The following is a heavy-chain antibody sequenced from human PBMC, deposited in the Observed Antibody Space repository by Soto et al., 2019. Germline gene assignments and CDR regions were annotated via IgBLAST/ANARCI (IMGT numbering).Heavy chain of an antibody. V-gene: IGHV1-69*12. CDR1: GGTFSSYS. Sequence: QVQLVQSGPEVKEPGSSVKVSCKTSGGTFSSYSLNWVRQAPGQGLEWMGVITPLYGTKNYAQRFRGRVTFAADESTSTVFMELTSATSDDTAVYFGARGGTLKPFDPWGQGTLVTVSS. J-gene: IGHJ5*02. D-gene: IGHD3-16*01. CDR3: ARGGTLKPFDP. CDR2: ITPLYGTK.